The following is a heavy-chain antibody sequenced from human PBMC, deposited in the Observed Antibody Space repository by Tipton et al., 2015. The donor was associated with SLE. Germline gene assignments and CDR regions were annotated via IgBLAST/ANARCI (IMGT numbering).Heavy chain of an antibody. V-gene: IGHV7-4-1*02. CDR2: INTHTGIP. Sequence: QVQLVQSGSELKKPGASVKVSCKASGYTLTHYAMNWVRQAPGQGLEWLGWINTHTGIPTYAQGLTGRLVISLDTSVGTAFLQINSLKAEDTAVYFCARTKSGDYGFDFWGQGTQVTVSS. D-gene: IGHD4-17*01. CDR3: ARTKSGDYGFDF. CDR1: GYTLTHYA. J-gene: IGHJ4*02.